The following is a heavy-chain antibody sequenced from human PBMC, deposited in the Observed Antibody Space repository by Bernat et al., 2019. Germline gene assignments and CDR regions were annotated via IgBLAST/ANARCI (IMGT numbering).Heavy chain of an antibody. D-gene: IGHD2-2*01. CDR3: VAATTSSARRSTHCPRAHYYCGVDV. Sequence: QVQLVQSGAEVKKPGASVKVSCKTSGYTFSTYAITWVRQAPGQGLEWVGWISGYNGNTRYGEKLQGRVTMTTDTSTSTAYMELRSLRSDDTAVYYCVAATTSSARRSTHCPRAHYYCGVDVWGQGTLVTVSS. J-gene: IGHJ6*02. V-gene: IGHV1-18*01. CDR1: GYTFSTYA. CDR2: ISGYNGNT.